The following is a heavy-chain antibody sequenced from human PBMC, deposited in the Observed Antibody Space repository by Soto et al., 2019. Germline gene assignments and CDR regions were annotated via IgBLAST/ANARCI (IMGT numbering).Heavy chain of an antibody. CDR3: AKVDDYDYIWGSYRCFDY. CDR1: GFTFSSYA. CDR2: ISGSGGST. Sequence: GGSLRLSCAASGFTFSSYAMSWVRQAPGKGPEWVSAISGSGGSTYYADSVKGRFTISRDNSKNTLYLQMNSLRAEDTAVYYCAKVDDYDYIWGSYRCFDYWGQGTLVTVSS. V-gene: IGHV3-23*01. J-gene: IGHJ4*02. D-gene: IGHD3-16*02.